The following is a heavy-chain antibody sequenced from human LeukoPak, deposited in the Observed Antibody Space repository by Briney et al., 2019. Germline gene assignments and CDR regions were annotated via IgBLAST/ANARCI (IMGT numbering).Heavy chain of an antibody. D-gene: IGHD6-19*01. J-gene: IGHJ4*02. CDR3: ALGIAVAGNIFDY. V-gene: IGHV3-11*01. Sequence: PGGSLRLSCAASGFTFSDYYMSWIRQAPGKGLEWVSYISSSGSTIYYADSAKGRFTISRDNAKNSLYLQMNSLRAEDTAVYYCALGIAVAGNIFDYWGQGTLVTVSS. CDR1: GFTFSDYY. CDR2: ISSSGSTI.